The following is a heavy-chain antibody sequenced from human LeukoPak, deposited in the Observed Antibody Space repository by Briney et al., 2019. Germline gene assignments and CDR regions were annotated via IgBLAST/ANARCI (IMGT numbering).Heavy chain of an antibody. CDR2: IYSAGDT. CDR1: GFTVSSNY. D-gene: IGHD3-9*01. J-gene: IGHJ6*03. V-gene: IGHV3-66*02. Sequence: PGGSLRLSCAGSGFTVSSNYMSWVRQAPGKGLEWVSVIYSAGDTYYANSVKGRFTISRDNSKNTLDLQMNSLRAEDTAVYYCAREAGDILTGGYIDVWGKGTTVTVSS. CDR3: AREAGDILTGGYIDV.